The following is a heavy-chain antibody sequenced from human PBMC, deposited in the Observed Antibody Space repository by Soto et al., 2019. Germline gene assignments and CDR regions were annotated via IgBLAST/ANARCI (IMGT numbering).Heavy chain of an antibody. V-gene: IGHV4-31*03. J-gene: IGHJ4*02. Sequence: TLSLTCTVSGGSISSGGYYWSWIRQHPGKGLEWIGYIYYSGSTYYNPSLKSRVTISVDTSKNQFSLKLSAVTAADTAVSYCARVIIVVVPTATATHLKYRGQVTLVIVSS. CDR2: IYYSGST. CDR1: GGSISSGGYY. D-gene: IGHD2-2*01. CDR3: ARVIIVVVPTATATHLKY.